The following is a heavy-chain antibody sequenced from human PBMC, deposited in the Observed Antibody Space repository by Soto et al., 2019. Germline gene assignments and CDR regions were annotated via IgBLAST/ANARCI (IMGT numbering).Heavy chain of an antibody. CDR2: ISSSGSTI. V-gene: IGHV3-11*01. CDR3: ARIPTLLHLGESWLL. D-gene: IGHD3-16*01. J-gene: IGHJ2*01. Sequence: GGSLRLSCAASGFTFSDYYMSWIRQAPGKGLEWVSYISSSGSTIYYADSVKGRFTISRDNAKNSLYLQMNSLRAEDTAVYYCARIPTLLHLGESWLLWGRGTLVTVSS. CDR1: GFTFSDYY.